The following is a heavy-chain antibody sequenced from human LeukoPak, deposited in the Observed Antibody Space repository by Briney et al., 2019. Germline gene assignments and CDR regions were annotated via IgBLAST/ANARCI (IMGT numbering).Heavy chain of an antibody. CDR1: GFTFSTYT. D-gene: IGHD3-16*01. J-gene: IGHJ4*02. CDR3: ARGGSTAY. Sequence: GGSLRLSCIASGFTFSTYTMNWIRQAPGKGLEWVSAISGGGGSTYYADSVKGRFTISRDNSKNTLYLQMNSLRAEDTAVYYCARGGSTAYWGQGTLVTVSS. V-gene: IGHV3-23*01. CDR2: ISGGGGST.